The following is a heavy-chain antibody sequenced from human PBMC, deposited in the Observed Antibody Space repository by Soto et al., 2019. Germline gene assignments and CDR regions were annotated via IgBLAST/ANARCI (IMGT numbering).Heavy chain of an antibody. CDR2: VFSSVSA. J-gene: IGHJ4*02. CDR3: TRDGMTTGDT. V-gene: IGHV4-4*07. D-gene: IGHD2-21*02. CDR1: GVSVTSYT. Sequence: ASETLSLTCIVSGVSVTSYTWSWVRQPANKGLEWIGRVFSSVSATYNPSLKSRVRISMDTPENRIPLNLDSVTAADAGVYYCTRDGMTTGDTWGPGTLVTVSS.